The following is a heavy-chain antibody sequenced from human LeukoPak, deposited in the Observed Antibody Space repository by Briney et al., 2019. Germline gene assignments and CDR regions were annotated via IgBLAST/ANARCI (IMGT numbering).Heavy chain of an antibody. CDR2: FNPGGGGT. CDR1: GYTFTSYY. V-gene: IGHV1-46*01. D-gene: IGHD1-1*01. J-gene: IGHJ6*03. Sequence: ASVKVSCKASGYTFTSYYIHWVRQAPGQGLEWMGIFNPGGGGTSYAQKFQGRVTMTRDTSTSTVYMELSSLRSEDTAVYYCARASAERREGVAEDYYYYMDVWGKGTMVTVSS. CDR3: ARASAERREGVAEDYYYYMDV.